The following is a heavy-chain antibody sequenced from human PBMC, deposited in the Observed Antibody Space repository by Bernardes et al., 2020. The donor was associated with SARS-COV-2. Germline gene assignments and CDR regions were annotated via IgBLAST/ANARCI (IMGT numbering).Heavy chain of an antibody. V-gene: IGHV1-69*13. CDR3: ARGGWSGGSSVGYFDY. CDR1: GGTFSSYA. CDR2: IIPIFGTA. Sequence: SVKVSCKASGGTFSSYAISWVRQAPGQGLEWMGRIIPIFGTANYAQKFQGRVTITADESTSTAYMELSSLRSEDTAVYYCARGGWSGGSSVGYFDYWGQGTLVTVSS. J-gene: IGHJ4*02. D-gene: IGHD2-15*01.